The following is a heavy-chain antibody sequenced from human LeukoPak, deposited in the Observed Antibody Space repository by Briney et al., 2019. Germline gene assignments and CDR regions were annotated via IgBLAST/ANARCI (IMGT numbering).Heavy chain of an antibody. J-gene: IGHJ6*02. CDR3: ARGSYGMDV. CDR2: VSKSDGTT. CDR1: GFTFTTYA. V-gene: IGHV3-23*01. Sequence: GGSPRLSCAASGFTFTTYAMSWVRQAPGKGLEWVSSVSKSDGTTYYADSVKGRLTISRDNSKNTLHLQMNGLRAEDTAVCYCARGSYGMDVWGQGTTVTVSS.